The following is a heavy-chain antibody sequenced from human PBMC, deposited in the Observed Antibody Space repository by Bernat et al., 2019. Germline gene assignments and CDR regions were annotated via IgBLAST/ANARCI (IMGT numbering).Heavy chain of an antibody. CDR2: INAGNGNT. CDR1: GYTFTSYA. D-gene: IGHD3-22*01. V-gene: IGHV1-3*05. Sequence: QVQLVQSGAEEKKPGASVKVSCKASGYTFTSYAMHWFRQAPGQRLEWMGWINAGNGNTKYSQKFQGRVTITRDTSASTAYMELSSLRSEDTAVYYCARVFYDSSGYYFEGVPTFDYWGQGTLVTVSS. CDR3: ARVFYDSSGYYFEGVPTFDY. J-gene: IGHJ4*02.